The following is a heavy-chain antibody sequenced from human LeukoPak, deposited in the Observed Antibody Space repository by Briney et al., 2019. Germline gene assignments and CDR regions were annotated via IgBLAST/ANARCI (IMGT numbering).Heavy chain of an antibody. Sequence: PSETLSLTCTVSGGSISSGGYYWSWTRQHPGKGLEWIGYIYYSGSTYYNPSLKSRVTISVDTSKNQFSLKLSSVTAADTAVYYCARGYCSSTSCYGSDYWGQGTLVTVSS. CDR1: GGSISSGGYY. CDR3: ARGYCSSTSCYGSDY. J-gene: IGHJ4*02. CDR2: IYYSGST. D-gene: IGHD2-2*01. V-gene: IGHV4-31*03.